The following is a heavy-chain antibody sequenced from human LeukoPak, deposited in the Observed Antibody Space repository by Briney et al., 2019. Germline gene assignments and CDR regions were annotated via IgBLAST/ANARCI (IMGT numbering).Heavy chain of an antibody. CDR3: AKLPASSGWYGGRFDY. V-gene: IGHV3-23*01. D-gene: IGHD6-19*01. Sequence: GGSLRLSCAVSGFTFSSYAMSWVRQAPGKGLEWVSAISGSGGSTYYADSVKGRFTISRDNSKNPLYLQMNSLRAEDTAVYYCAKLPASSGWYGGRFDYWGQGTLVTVSS. CDR2: ISGSGGST. CDR1: GFTFSSYA. J-gene: IGHJ4*02.